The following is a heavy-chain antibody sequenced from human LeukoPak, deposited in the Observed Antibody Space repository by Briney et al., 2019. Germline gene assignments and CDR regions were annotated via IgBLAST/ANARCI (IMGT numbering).Heavy chain of an antibody. CDR2: ISYDGSNT. CDR3: ARDRVGVHYVLDI. D-gene: IGHD3-10*02. Sequence: GGSLRLPCAASGFTLSSYAMHWGRQAPGKGLEWVAFISYDGSNTYYADSVKGRLTISRDNSKNTLYLQMNTLGAEDTAVYYCARDRVGVHYVLDIWGQGTMVTVSS. V-gene: IGHV3-30-3*01. J-gene: IGHJ3*02. CDR1: GFTLSSYA.